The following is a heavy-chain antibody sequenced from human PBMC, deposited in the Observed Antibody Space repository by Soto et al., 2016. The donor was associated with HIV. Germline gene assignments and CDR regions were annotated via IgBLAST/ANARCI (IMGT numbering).Heavy chain of an antibody. D-gene: IGHD3-3*01. CDR3: ARDRGCSWIHH. CDR1: GGSISSGSYF. CDR2: IYTSGST. J-gene: IGHJ1*01. Sequence: QVQLQESGPGLVKPSQTLSLTCTVSGGSISSGSYFWSWIRQPAGKALEWIGRIYTSGSTNYNPSLKSRVTISLDTSKNQFSLKMRSVTAADTAVYYCARDRGCSWIHHWGQGTRGHRL. V-gene: IGHV4-61*02.